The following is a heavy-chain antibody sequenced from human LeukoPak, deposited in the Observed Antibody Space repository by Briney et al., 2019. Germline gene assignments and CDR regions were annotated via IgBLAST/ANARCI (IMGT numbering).Heavy chain of an antibody. CDR1: GYTLTELS. CDR3: ATVPSMVRGVQYFDY. J-gene: IGHJ4*02. CDR2: FDPEDGET. V-gene: IGHV1-24*01. D-gene: IGHD3-10*01. Sequence: ASVNVFCKVSGYTLTELSMHWVRQAPGKGLEWMGGFDPEDGETIYAQKFQGRVTMTEDTATDTAYMELSSLRSEDTAVYYCATVPSMVRGVQYFDYWGQGTLVTVSS.